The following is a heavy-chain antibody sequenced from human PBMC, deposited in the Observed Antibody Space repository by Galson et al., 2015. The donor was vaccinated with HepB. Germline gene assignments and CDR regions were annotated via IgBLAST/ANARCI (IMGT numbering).Heavy chain of an antibody. D-gene: IGHD6-19*01. CDR2: INWDGGST. CDR3: AKDRGGVTSGWYGAYYYYYGMDV. J-gene: IGHJ6*02. V-gene: IGHV3-43*01. Sequence: SLRLSCAASGFTFHDYNMHWVRQPPGKGLEWASLINWDGGSTYYADSVKGRFTISRDNRKNCLYLQMNTLRSEDTGLYYCAKDRGGVTSGWYGAYYYYYGMDVWGQGTTVTVSS. CDR1: GFTFHDYN.